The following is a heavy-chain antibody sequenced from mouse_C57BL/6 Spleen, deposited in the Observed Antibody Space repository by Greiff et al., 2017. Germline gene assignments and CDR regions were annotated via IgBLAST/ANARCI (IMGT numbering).Heavy chain of an antibody. Sequence: EVKLMESGPELVKPGASVKIPCKASGYTFTDYNMDWVKQSHGKSLEWIGDINPNNGGTIYNQKFKGKATLTVDKSSSTAYMELRSLTSEDTAVYYCARRGYYGSTSAWFAYWGQGTLVTVSA. J-gene: IGHJ3*01. V-gene: IGHV1-18*01. D-gene: IGHD1-1*01. CDR1: GYTFTDYN. CDR3: ARRGYYGSTSAWFAY. CDR2: INPNNGGT.